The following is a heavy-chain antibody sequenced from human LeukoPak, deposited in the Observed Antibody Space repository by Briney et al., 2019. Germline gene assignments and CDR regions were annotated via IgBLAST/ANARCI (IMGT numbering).Heavy chain of an antibody. CDR2: IYSGGST. V-gene: IGHV3-66*02. J-gene: IGHJ4*02. D-gene: IGHD6-6*01. Sequence: PGGSLRLSCAASGFTFSSNYMSWVRQAPGKGLEWVSVIYSGGSTYYADSVKGRFTISRDNSKNTLYLQMNSLRAEDTAVYYCTRGADRGIAARPLDYWGQGTLVTVSS. CDR1: GFTFSSNY. CDR3: TRGADRGIAARPLDY.